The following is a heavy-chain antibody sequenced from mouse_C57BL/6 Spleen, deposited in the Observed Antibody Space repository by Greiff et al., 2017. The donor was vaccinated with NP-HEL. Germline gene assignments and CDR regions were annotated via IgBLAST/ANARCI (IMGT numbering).Heavy chain of an antibody. D-gene: IGHD4-1*01. J-gene: IGHJ2*01. CDR3: ALTNLYYFDY. Sequence: QVQLQQSGPELVKPGASVKISCKASGYAFSSSWMNWVKQRPGKGLEWIGRIYPGDGDTNYNGKFKGKATLTADKSSSTAYMQLSSLTSEDSAVYFCALTNLYYFDYWGQGTTLTVSS. CDR1: GYAFSSSW. V-gene: IGHV1-82*01. CDR2: IYPGDGDT.